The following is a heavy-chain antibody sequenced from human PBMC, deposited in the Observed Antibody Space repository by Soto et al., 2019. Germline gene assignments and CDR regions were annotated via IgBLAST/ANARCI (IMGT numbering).Heavy chain of an antibody. J-gene: IGHJ5*02. CDR3: AKIAVAGSNWFDP. Sequence: ASVKVSCKASGYTFTIYAMHWVRQAPGQRLEWMGWINAGNGNTKYSQKFQGRVTITRDTSASTAYMELSSLRSEDTAVYYCAKIAVAGSNWFDPWGQGTLVTVSS. V-gene: IGHV1-3*01. CDR1: GYTFTIYA. D-gene: IGHD6-19*01. CDR2: INAGNGNT.